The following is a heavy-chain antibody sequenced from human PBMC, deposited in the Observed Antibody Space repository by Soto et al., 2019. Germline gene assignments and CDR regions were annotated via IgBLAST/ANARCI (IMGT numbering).Heavy chain of an antibody. Sequence: GGSLRLSXAASGFTFRSYVMNWVRQAQEKGLEWVSSISSTSTYTHYADSVKGRFTISRDNANNSLFLQMNSLRAEDTAIYYCARDLALAGNYWGQGALVTVSS. CDR3: ARDLALAGNY. CDR2: ISSTSTYT. J-gene: IGHJ4*02. D-gene: IGHD6-19*01. V-gene: IGHV3-21*01. CDR1: GFTFRSYV.